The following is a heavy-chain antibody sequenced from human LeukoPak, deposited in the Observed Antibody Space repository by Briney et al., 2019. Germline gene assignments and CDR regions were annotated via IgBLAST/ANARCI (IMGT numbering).Heavy chain of an antibody. Sequence: GVTLRLSCAACGFTFSSYSMNWVRQAPGKGLEGGSCISSSSSYIYYADSLKGRFTISRDNAKNSLYVQMNTLIGEDTAVYYCARAHNWKYGTFDYWGQGTLVTVSS. CDR3: ARAHNWKYGTFDY. V-gene: IGHV3-21*01. D-gene: IGHD1-7*01. J-gene: IGHJ4*02. CDR1: GFTFSSYS. CDR2: ISSSSSYI.